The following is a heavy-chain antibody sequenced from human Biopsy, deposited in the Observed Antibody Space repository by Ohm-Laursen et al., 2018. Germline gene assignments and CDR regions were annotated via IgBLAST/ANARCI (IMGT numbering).Heavy chain of an antibody. D-gene: IGHD6-19*01. CDR3: AKDGGQWLGGAFDI. V-gene: IGHV3-30*18. CDR1: GFGFYA. J-gene: IGHJ3*02. Sequence: SLRLSCSASGFGFYAMHWVRQPPGKGLEWLAVTSFDGSNKFYADSVRGRFTISRDRSRDTLYLQMNRLTNEDTALYYCAKDGGQWLGGAFDIWGHGTMVIVAS. CDR2: TSFDGSNK.